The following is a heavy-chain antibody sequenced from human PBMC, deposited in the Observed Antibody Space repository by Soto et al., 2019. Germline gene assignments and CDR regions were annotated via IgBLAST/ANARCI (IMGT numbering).Heavy chain of an antibody. CDR1: GYTFTSYG. Sequence: ASVKVSCKASGYTFTSYGISWVRQAPGQGLEWMGWISAYNGNTNYSQKLQGRVTMTTDTSTGTAYMELRSLGSDDTAVYYCARAGHSSSWYFYYYYMDVWGKGTTVTVSS. CDR2: ISAYNGNT. CDR3: ARAGHSSSWYFYYYYMDV. D-gene: IGHD6-13*01. V-gene: IGHV1-18*01. J-gene: IGHJ6*03.